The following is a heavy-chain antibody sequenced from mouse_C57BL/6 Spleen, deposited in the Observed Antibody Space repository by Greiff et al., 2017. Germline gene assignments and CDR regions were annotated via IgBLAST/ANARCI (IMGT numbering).Heavy chain of an antibody. Sequence: VQLKESVAELVRPGASVKLSCTASGFNIKNTYMHWVKQRPEQGLEWIGRIDPANGNTKYAPKFQGKATITADTSSNTAYLQLSSLTSEDTAIYYCASSYDYDVWFAYWGQGTLVTVSA. CDR3: ASSYDYDVWFAY. J-gene: IGHJ3*01. D-gene: IGHD2-4*01. V-gene: IGHV14-3*01. CDR1: GFNIKNTY. CDR2: IDPANGNT.